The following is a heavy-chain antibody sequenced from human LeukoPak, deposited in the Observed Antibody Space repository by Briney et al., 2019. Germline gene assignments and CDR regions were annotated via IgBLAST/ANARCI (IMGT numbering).Heavy chain of an antibody. V-gene: IGHV3-23*01. CDR2: ISGSGGST. J-gene: IGHJ4*02. CDR3: AKVRTGSGGYTYGVDY. D-gene: IGHD5-18*01. CDR1: GFTFGSYA. Sequence: QSGGSLRLSCAASGFTFGSYAMSWVRQAPGKGLEWVSLISGSGGSTYYADSVKGRFIISRDNSKNTLSLQINSLRAEDTAVFYCAKVRTGSGGYTYGVDYWGQGTLVTVSS.